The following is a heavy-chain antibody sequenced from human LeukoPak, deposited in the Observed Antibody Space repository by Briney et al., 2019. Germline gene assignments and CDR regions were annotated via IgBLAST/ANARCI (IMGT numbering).Heavy chain of an antibody. D-gene: IGHD6-13*01. Sequence: ASVKVSCKASGGTFSSYAISWVRQAPGQGLEWMGWISAYNGNTNYAQKLQGRVTMTTDTSTSTAYMELRSLRSDDTAVYYCARAGAYSSHLLPGSNWFDPWGQGTLVTVSS. CDR3: ARAGAYSSHLLPGSNWFDP. CDR1: GGTFSSYA. CDR2: ISAYNGNT. J-gene: IGHJ5*02. V-gene: IGHV1-18*01.